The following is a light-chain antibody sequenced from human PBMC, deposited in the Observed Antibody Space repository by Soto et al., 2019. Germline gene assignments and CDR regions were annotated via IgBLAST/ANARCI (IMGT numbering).Light chain of an antibody. CDR2: RNN. CDR3: AAWDDSLRGPV. V-gene: IGLV1-47*01. CDR1: SSNIGNNY. Sequence: QSVLTQPPSASGTPGQRVTISCSGSSSNIGNNYVYWYQQLSGTAPKLLIYRNNQRPSGVPDRFSGSKSGTSASLAIGGLRSEDEADYYCAAWDDSLRGPVFGTGTKLTVL. J-gene: IGLJ1*01.